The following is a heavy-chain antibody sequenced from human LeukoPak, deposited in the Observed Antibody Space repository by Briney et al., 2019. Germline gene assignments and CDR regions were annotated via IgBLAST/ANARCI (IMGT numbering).Heavy chain of an antibody. CDR1: GGTFSSYA. D-gene: IGHD4-11*01. CDR3: AKLTPYATEGDY. J-gene: IGHJ4*02. Sequence: SVKVSCKASGGTFSSYAISWVRQAPGQGLEWMGGIIPIFGTADYAQKFQGRVTITADESTSTAYMELSSLRSEDTAVYYCAKLTPYATEGDYWGQGTLVTVSS. CDR2: IIPIFGTA. V-gene: IGHV1-69*13.